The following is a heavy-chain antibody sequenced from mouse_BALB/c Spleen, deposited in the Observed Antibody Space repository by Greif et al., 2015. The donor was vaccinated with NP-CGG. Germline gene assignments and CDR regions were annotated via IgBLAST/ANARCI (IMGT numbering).Heavy chain of an antibody. V-gene: IGHV1-80*01. J-gene: IGHJ1*01. Sequence: QVQLQQSGAGLVRPGSSVKISCKASGYAFSSYWMNWVKQRPGQGLEWIGQIYPGDGDTNYNGKFKGKATLTADKSSSTAYMQLSSLTSEDSAVYFCARGDYGTRYFDVWGAGTTVTVSS. D-gene: IGHD1-1*01. CDR1: GYAFSSYW. CDR3: ARGDYGTRYFDV. CDR2: IYPGDGDT.